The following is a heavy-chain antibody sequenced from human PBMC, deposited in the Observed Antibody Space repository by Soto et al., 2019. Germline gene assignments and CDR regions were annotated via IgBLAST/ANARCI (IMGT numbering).Heavy chain of an antibody. CDR3: ARTGRIAARQIQDY. V-gene: IGHV4-34*01. J-gene: IGHJ4*02. CDR1: GGSFSGYY. CDR2: INHSGST. Sequence: SETLSLTCAVYGGSFSGYYWSWIRQPPGKGLEWIGEINHSGSTNYNPSLKSRVTISVDTSKNQFSLKLSSVTAADTAVYYCARTGRIAARQIQDYWGQGTLVTVS. D-gene: IGHD6-6*01.